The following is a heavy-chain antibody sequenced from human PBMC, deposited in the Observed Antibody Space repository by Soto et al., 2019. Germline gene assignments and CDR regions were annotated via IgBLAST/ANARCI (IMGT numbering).Heavy chain of an antibody. D-gene: IGHD5-12*01. CDR2: VYDSGSS. CDR1: GGSVSSGDYF. J-gene: IGHJ4*02. Sequence: SETLSLTCTVSGGSVSSGDYFWSWIRQPPGKGLEWIGYVYDSGSSYYNPSPKSRVTMSVDTSKNQFSLKLRSVTAADTAMYYCAREKGYISGPKNFDSWGQGTLVTVSS. V-gene: IGHV4-30-4*01. CDR3: AREKGYISGPKNFDS.